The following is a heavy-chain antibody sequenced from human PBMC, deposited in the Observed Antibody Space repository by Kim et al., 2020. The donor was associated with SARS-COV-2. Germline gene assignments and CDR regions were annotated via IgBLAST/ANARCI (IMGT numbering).Heavy chain of an antibody. J-gene: IGHJ6*02. D-gene: IGHD1-26*01. Sequence: SETLSHTCTVSGGSISSGGYYWSWIRQHPGKGLEWIGYIYYSGSTYYNPSLKSRVTISVDTSKNQFSLKLSSVTAADTAVYYCARDMGRGGSYLGYYGMDVWGQGTTVTVSS. CDR1: GGSISSGGYY. V-gene: IGHV4-31*03. CDR3: ARDMGRGGSYLGYYGMDV. CDR2: IYYSGST.